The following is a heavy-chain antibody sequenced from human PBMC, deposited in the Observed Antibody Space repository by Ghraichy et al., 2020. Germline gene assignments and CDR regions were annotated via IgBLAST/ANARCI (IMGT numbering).Heavy chain of an antibody. V-gene: IGHV4-39*01. CDR2: IYYSGST. CDR1: GGSISSSSYY. Sequence: SETLSLTCTVSGGSISSSSYYWGWIRQPPGKGLEWIGSIYYSGSTYYNPSLKSRVTISVDTSKNQFSLKLSSVTAADTAVYYCATLVRGVIYSTGDYWGQGTLVTVSS. CDR3: ATLVRGVIYSTGDY. J-gene: IGHJ4*02. D-gene: IGHD3-10*01.